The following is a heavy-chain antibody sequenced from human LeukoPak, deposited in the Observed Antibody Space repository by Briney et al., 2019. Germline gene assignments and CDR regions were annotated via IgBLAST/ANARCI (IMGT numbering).Heavy chain of an antibody. V-gene: IGHV3-23*01. CDR1: GFTFSSYA. J-gene: IGHJ4*02. CDR2: ISGSVGST. Sequence: GGSLRLSCAASGFTFSSYAMSWVRQAPGKGLECVSGISGSVGSTYYADSVKGRFTISRDNSRNTLYLQMNSPRAEGTAVYYCAILPGYSSGWYEVNYWGQGTLVTVSS. CDR3: AILPGYSSGWYEVNY. D-gene: IGHD6-13*01.